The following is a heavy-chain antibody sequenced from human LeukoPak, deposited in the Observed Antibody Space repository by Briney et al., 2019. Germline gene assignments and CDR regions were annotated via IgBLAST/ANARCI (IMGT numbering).Heavy chain of an antibody. J-gene: IGHJ4*02. D-gene: IGHD3-10*01. CDR3: AKDISIVWGVISLVH. Sequence: SQTLSLTCTVSGGSISSGSYYWSWIRQPAGKGLEWIGRIYTSGSTNYNPSLKSRVTISVDTSKNQFSLKLSSVTAADTAVYYCAKDISIVWGVISLVHWGQGILVTVSS. V-gene: IGHV4-61*02. CDR2: IYTSGST. CDR1: GGSISSGSYY.